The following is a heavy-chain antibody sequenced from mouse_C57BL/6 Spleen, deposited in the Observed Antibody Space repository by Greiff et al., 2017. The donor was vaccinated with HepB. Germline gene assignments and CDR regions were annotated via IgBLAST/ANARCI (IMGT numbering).Heavy chain of an antibody. CDR1: GYTFTSYW. CDR2: IDPSDSYT. CDR3: ARSGYYGSSSFFDY. D-gene: IGHD1-1*01. V-gene: IGHV1-59*01. Sequence: QVQLQQPGAELVRPGTSVKLSCKASGYTFTSYWMHWVKQRPGQGLEWIGVIDPSDSYTNYNQKFKGKATLTVDTSSSTAYMQLSSLTSEDFAVYYCARSGYYGSSSFFDYWGQGTTLTVSS. J-gene: IGHJ2*01.